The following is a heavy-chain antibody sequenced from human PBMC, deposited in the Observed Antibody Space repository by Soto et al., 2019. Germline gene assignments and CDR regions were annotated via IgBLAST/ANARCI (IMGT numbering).Heavy chain of an antibody. J-gene: IGHJ4*02. V-gene: IGHV1-46*01. CDR1: GYTLTSFY. D-gene: IGHD1-1*01. Sequence: ASVKVSCKASGYTLTSFYMHWMRQAPGQGLEWMGIIDPSAGSTTYAQKFKGRVRMTRDTFTSTVFMELSSLRSEDTAVYYCARSPRPTGTTLYYFDSWGQRTLVTVSS. CDR3: ARSPRPTGTTLYYFDS. CDR2: IDPSAGST.